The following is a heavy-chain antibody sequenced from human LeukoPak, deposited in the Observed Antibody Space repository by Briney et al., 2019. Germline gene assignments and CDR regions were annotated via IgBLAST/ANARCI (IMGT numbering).Heavy chain of an antibody. CDR1: GGSISSGSYY. D-gene: IGHD5-12*01. CDR3: AREGTFGYSGYIDAFDI. Sequence: SETLSLTCTVSGGSISSGSYYWSWIRQPAGKGLEWIGRIYTSGSTNYNPSLKSRVTISVDTSKNQFSLKLSSVTAADTAVYYCAREGTFGYSGYIDAFDIWGQGTMVTVSS. V-gene: IGHV4-61*02. CDR2: IYTSGST. J-gene: IGHJ3*02.